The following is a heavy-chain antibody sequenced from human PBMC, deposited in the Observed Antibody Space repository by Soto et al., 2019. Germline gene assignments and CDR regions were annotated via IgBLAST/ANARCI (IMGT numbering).Heavy chain of an antibody. Sequence: SETLSLTCTVSGGSISSSSYYWGWIRQPPGKGLEWIGSIYYSGSTYYNPSLKSRVTISVDTSKNQFSLKLSSVTAADTAVYYCARRITIFGVVIKEIDYWGQGTLVTVSS. CDR3: ARRITIFGVVIKEIDY. CDR2: IYYSGST. V-gene: IGHV4-39*01. J-gene: IGHJ4*02. D-gene: IGHD3-3*01. CDR1: GGSISSSSYY.